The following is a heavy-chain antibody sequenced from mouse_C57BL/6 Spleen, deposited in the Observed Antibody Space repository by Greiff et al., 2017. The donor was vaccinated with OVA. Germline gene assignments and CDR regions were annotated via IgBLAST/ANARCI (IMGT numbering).Heavy chain of an antibody. D-gene: IGHD2-1*01. V-gene: IGHV3-3*01. CDR3: ARAGGNYGDYYAMDY. CDR1: GFSINSDCY. J-gene: IGHJ4*01. CDR2: TFYSGIT. Sequence: EVHLVESGPSLVRPSQTLSLTCTVTGFSINSDCYWIWIRQFPGNKLEYIGYTFYSGITYYNPSLESRTYITRDTSKNQFSLKLSSVTTEDTATYYCARAGGNYGDYYAMDYWGQGTSVTVSS.